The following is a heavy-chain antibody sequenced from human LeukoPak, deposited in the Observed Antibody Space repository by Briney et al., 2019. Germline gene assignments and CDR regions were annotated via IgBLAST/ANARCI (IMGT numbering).Heavy chain of an antibody. Sequence: ASVKVSCKASGYTFTSYGISWVRQAPGQGLEWMGWISAYNGNTNYAQKLQGRVTMTTDTSTSTAYMELRSLRSDDTAVYYCARDWWRVTEPSRNYFDYWGQGTLVTVSS. V-gene: IGHV1-18*01. CDR3: ARDWWRVTEPSRNYFDY. CDR2: ISAYNGNT. CDR1: GYTFTSYG. J-gene: IGHJ4*02. D-gene: IGHD2-8*02.